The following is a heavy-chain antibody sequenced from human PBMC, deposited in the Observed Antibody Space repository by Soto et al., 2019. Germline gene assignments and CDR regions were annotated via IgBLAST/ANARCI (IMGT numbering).Heavy chain of an antibody. V-gene: IGHV1-18*01. Sequence: ASVKVSCKASGYTFTSYGISWVRQAPGQGLEWMGWISAYNGNTNYAQKLQGRDTMTTDTSTSTAYMELRSLRSDDTAVYYCARDSSPSIYGDPYYFDYWGQGTLVTVSS. CDR1: GYTFTSYG. D-gene: IGHD4-17*01. J-gene: IGHJ4*02. CDR2: ISAYNGNT. CDR3: ARDSSPSIYGDPYYFDY.